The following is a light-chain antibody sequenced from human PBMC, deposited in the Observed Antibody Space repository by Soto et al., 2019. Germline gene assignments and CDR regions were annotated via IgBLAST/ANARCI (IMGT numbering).Light chain of an antibody. CDR2: DAS. CDR1: QSVSNY. CDR3: QQYNNWPPWT. Sequence: EIVLTQSPATLSLSPGERATLSCWASQSVSNYFVWYQQKPGQAPRLLIYDASTRATGIPARFSGSGSGTEFTLTISSLQSEDFAVYYCQQYNNWPPWTFGQGTKVDIK. J-gene: IGKJ1*01. V-gene: IGKV3-15*01.